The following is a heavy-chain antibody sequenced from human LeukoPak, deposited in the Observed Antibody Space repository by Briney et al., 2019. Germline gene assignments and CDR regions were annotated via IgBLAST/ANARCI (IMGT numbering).Heavy chain of an antibody. V-gene: IGHV4-39*07. J-gene: IGHJ4*02. D-gene: IGHD3-10*01. Sequence: SETLSLTCTVSGDSISSSSYYWGWLRQPPGRGLEWMGSIYYSGSTYYNPSLKSRVTISVDASKNQFSLKVSSVTAADTAVYYCARGITMVRGVIEPYYFDYWGQGTLVTGSS. CDR2: IYYSGST. CDR3: ARGITMVRGVIEPYYFDY. CDR1: GDSISSSSYY.